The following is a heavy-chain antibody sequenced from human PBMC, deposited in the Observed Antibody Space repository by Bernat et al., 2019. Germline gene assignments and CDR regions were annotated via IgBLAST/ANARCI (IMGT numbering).Heavy chain of an antibody. J-gene: IGHJ2*01. CDR2: ISAYNGNT. CDR3: ARDSRGLIAVAEYDFDL. V-gene: IGHV1-18*01. CDR1: GYTFISYG. Sequence: QVQLVQSGAEVKKPGASVKVSCKASGYTFISYGISWVRQAPGQGLEWMGWISAYNGNTNYAQKLQGRVTMTTDTSTSTAYMELRSLRSDDTAVYYCARDSRGLIAVAEYDFDLWGRGTLVTVSS. D-gene: IGHD6-19*01.